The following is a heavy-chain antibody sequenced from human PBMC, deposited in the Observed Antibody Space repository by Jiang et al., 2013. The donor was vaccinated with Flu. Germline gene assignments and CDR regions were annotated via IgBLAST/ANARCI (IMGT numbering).Heavy chain of an antibody. D-gene: IGHD3-22*01. Sequence: VQLLESGGGVVQPGRSLRLSCAASGFTFSSYGMHWVRQAPGKGLEWVAVISYDGSNKYYADSVKGRFTISRDNSKNTLYLQMNSLRAEDTAVYYCASVIVVSFDYWGQGTLVTVSS. CDR1: GFTFSSYG. CDR2: ISYDGSNK. J-gene: IGHJ4*02. CDR3: ASVIVVSFDY. V-gene: IGHV3-30*03.